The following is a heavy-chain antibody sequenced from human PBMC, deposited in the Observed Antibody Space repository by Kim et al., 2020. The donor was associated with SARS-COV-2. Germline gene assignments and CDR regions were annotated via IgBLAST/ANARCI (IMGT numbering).Heavy chain of an antibody. CDR1: GYTFTSYA. J-gene: IGHJ4*02. V-gene: IGHV1-3*01. CDR2: INAGNGNT. CDR3: ARDIVATIWTHVDY. D-gene: IGHD5-12*01. Sequence: ASVKVSCKASGYTFTSYAMHWVRQAPGQRLEWMGWINAGNGNTKYSQKFQGRVTITRDTSASTAYMELSSLRSEDTAVYYCARDIVATIWTHVDYWGQGTLVTVSS.